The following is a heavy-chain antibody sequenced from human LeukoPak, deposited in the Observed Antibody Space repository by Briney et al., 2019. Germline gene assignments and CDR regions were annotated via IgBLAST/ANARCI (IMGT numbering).Heavy chain of an antibody. Sequence: SVKVSCKASGGTFSSYAINWVRQAPGQGLEWMGRIVPFLGIANYAQKFQGRVTITADKSTVTAYMELSSLRSEDTAVYHCARPADDLSGYLFDYWGQGTLVTVSS. V-gene: IGHV1-69*04. CDR2: IVPFLGIA. CDR3: ARPADDLSGYLFDY. CDR1: GGTFSSYA. D-gene: IGHD3-9*01. J-gene: IGHJ4*02.